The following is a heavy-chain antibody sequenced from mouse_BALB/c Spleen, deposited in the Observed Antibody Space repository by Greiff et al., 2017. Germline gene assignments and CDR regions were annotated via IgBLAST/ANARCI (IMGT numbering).Heavy chain of an antibody. CDR3: ARYDGYFAY. Sequence: VQLQESGAELAKPGASVKMSCKASGYTFTSYWMHWVKQRPGQGLEWIGYINPSTGYTEYNQKFKDKATLTADKSSSTAYMQLSSLTSEDSAVYCCARYDGYFAYWGQGTLVTVSA. CDR2: INPSTGYT. CDR1: GYTFTSYW. J-gene: IGHJ3*01. D-gene: IGHD2-3*01. V-gene: IGHV1-7*01.